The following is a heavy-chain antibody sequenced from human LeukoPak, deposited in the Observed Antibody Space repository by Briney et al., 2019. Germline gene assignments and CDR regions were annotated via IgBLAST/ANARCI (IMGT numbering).Heavy chain of an antibody. CDR1: GGSISSGGYS. Sequence: PSQTLSLTCAVSGGSISSGGYSWSWIRQPPGKGLEWIGYIYHSGSTYYNPSLKSRVTISVDRSKNQFSLKLSFVTATDTAVYYCARASPGTVTTQLDYWGQGTLVTVSS. V-gene: IGHV4-30-2*01. CDR3: ARASPGTVTTQLDY. D-gene: IGHD4-4*01. J-gene: IGHJ4*02. CDR2: IYHSGST.